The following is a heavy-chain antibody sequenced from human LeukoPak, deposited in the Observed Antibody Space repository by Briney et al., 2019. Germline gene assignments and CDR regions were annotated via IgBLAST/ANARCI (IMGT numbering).Heavy chain of an antibody. Sequence: ASVKVSCKASGYTFTGYYMHWVRQAPGQGLDWMGWIHPNSGGTNYAQKFQGRVTMTRDTSISTAYMELSRLTSDDTAVYYRARDRDSSGYYDYWGQGTLVTVSS. V-gene: IGHV1-2*02. CDR1: GYTFTGYY. CDR3: ARDRDSSGYYDY. D-gene: IGHD3-22*01. J-gene: IGHJ4*02. CDR2: IHPNSGGT.